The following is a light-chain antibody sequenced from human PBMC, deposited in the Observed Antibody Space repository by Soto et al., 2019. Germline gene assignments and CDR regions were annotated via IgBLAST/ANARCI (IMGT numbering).Light chain of an antibody. J-gene: IGLJ1*01. V-gene: IGLV1-51*01. Sequence: QSVLTQPPSVSAAPGQKVTISCSGSSSNIGSNFVSWYQQLPGTAPKLLIYDNDKRPAGIPDRFSGSKSGTSATLGITGLQTGDEADYYCGTWDSNLSKYVFGTGTKVTVL. CDR3: GTWDSNLSKYV. CDR2: DND. CDR1: SSNIGSNF.